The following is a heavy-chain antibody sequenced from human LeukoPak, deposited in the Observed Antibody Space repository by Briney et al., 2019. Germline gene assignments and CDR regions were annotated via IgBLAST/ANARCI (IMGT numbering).Heavy chain of an antibody. CDR2: ISSSGGTI. Sequence: GGSLRLSCAASGFTFSSYSMNWIRQAPGKGPEWISYISSSGGTIHYADSAEGRFTVSRDNAKNSLYLQMSSLRAEDTAVYYCVLLSLTPGWGQGTLVTVSS. CDR1: GFTFSSYS. CDR3: VLLSLTPG. V-gene: IGHV3-48*04. D-gene: IGHD3-10*01. J-gene: IGHJ4*02.